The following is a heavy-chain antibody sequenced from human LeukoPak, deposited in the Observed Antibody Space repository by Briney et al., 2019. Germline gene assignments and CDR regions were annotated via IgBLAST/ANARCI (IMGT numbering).Heavy chain of an antibody. CDR3: AREADLVRGVITVNWFDP. D-gene: IGHD3-10*01. Sequence: GASVKVSCKASGYTFTSYGISWVRQAPGQGLEWMGWISAYNGNTNYAQKLQGRVTMTTDTSTSTAYMELRSLRSDDTAVYYCAREADLVRGVITVNWFDPWGQGTLVTVSS. CDR2: ISAYNGNT. CDR1: GYTFTSYG. V-gene: IGHV1-18*01. J-gene: IGHJ5*02.